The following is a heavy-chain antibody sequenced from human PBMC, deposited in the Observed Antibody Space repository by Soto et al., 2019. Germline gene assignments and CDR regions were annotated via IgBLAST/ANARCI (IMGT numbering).Heavy chain of an antibody. D-gene: IGHD3-10*01. CDR2: IYYSGST. J-gene: IGHJ5*02. Sequence: QVQLQESGPGLAKTSQTLSLTCTVSGGSINSGDYYWSWIRQHPGKGLEWIGYIYYSGSTYYNPSLKSRVTISVDTSKNQFSLKLSSVTAADTAVYYCAREEVAYYGSGSYNWFDPWGQGTLVTVSS. V-gene: IGHV4-31*03. CDR3: AREEVAYYGSGSYNWFDP. CDR1: GGSINSGDYY.